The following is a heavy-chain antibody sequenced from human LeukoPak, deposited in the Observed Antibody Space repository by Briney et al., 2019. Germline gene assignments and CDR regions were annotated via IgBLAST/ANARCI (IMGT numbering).Heavy chain of an antibody. CDR2: INHSGAT. CDR1: GGSSSDYY. J-gene: IGHJ4*02. Sequence: SETLSLTCGVYGGSSSDYYWAWIRQTPGKGLEWIGEINHSGATNYNPSLKSRVTISVDTSRNQFSLKLNSVTAADTAVYYCASAVTTTWDYWGQGTLVTVSS. CDR3: ASAVTTTWDY. V-gene: IGHV4-34*01. D-gene: IGHD4-17*01.